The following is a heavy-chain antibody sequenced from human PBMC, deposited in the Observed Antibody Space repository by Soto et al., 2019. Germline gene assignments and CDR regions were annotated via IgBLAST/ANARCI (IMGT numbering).Heavy chain of an antibody. CDR2: IIPIYGTP. Sequence: QVQLVQSGAEVKKPGSSVKVSCRASGGTLSGLSMXWMRQAPGQGLEWMGGIIPIYGTPSYPQKFQGRVTIIADXXXXXXXXEXXXLXXXXXXXXXXAQDLGAWFDPWGQGTLVTVSS. D-gene: IGHD1-26*01. CDR3: AQDLGAWFDP. CDR1: GGTLSGLS. J-gene: IGHJ5*02. V-gene: IGHV1-69*06.